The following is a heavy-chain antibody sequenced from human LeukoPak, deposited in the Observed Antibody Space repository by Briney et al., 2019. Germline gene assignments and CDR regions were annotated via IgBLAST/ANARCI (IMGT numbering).Heavy chain of an antibody. Sequence: PGGSLRLSCAASGFTFTAYSINWVRQAPGMGLEWVSSISPVSTYIYYADSVKGRFTISRDNAKNSLYLQMNSLRAEDTAVYYCARGSVGEPLKFDYWGQGTLVTVSS. J-gene: IGHJ4*02. D-gene: IGHD3-10*01. CDR3: ARGSVGEPLKFDY. CDR1: GFTFTAYS. CDR2: ISPVSTYI. V-gene: IGHV3-21*01.